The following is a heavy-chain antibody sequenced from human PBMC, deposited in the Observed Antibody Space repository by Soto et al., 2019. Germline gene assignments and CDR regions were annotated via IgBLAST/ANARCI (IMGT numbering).Heavy chain of an antibody. CDR1: GASVRSGDYY. CDR2: IYNSGGS. D-gene: IGHD4-17*01. Sequence: QVQLQESGPGLVKPSQTLSLTCSVSGASVRSGDYYWSSIRQAPGKGLEWIGYIYNSGGSYYNPSLKGRLTIPIDTSKNQFSLKLNSVTAADTAIYYCVGTGTTDDYWGRGTLVTVSS. V-gene: IGHV4-30-4*01. J-gene: IGHJ4*02. CDR3: VGTGTTDDY.